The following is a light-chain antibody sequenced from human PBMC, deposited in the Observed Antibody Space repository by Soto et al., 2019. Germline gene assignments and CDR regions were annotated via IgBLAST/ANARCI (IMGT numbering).Light chain of an antibody. CDR1: QSLSSNF. Sequence: EIVLTQSPATLSLSPGERATLSCRASQSLSSNFLAWYQQKPGQPPRLLIYDSSTRATGFPDRFSGSGSGTDFTLTISSLEPEDFAVYYCQQRSEWPITFGQGTRLEIK. J-gene: IGKJ5*01. V-gene: IGKV3D-20*02. CDR2: DSS. CDR3: QQRSEWPIT.